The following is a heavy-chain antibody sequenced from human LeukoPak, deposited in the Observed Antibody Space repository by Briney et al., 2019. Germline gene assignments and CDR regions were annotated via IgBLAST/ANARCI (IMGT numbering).Heavy chain of an antibody. D-gene: IGHD6-13*01. CDR3: AKDKVRYYTSRWPGLVDT. J-gene: IGHJ5*02. V-gene: IGHV3-48*03. CDR1: GFTFSSYE. CDR2: ISSSGSTI. Sequence: GGSLRLSCAASGFTFSSYEMNWVRQAPGKGLEWVSYISSSGSTIYYADSVKGRFTISRDNAKNSLYLQMTSLRVDDTSIYFCAKDKVRYYTSRWPGLVDTWGQGTLVTVSS.